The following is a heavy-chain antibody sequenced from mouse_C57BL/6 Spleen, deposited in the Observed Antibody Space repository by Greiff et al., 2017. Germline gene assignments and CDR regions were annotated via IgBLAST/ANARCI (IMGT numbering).Heavy chain of an antibody. CDR2: ISYDGSN. CDR3: ARGDYYGSSSGFDY. V-gene: IGHV3-6*01. CDR1: GYSITSGYY. J-gene: IGHJ2*01. Sequence: EVKLMESGPGLVKPSQSLSLTCSVTGYSITSGYYWNWIRQFPGNKLEWMGYISYDGSNNYNPSLKNRISITRDTSQNQFFLKLNSVTTEDTATYYCARGDYYGSSSGFDYWGQGTTLTVSS. D-gene: IGHD1-1*01.